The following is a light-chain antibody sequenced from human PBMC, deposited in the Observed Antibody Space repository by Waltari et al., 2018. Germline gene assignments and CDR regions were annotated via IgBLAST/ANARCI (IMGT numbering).Light chain of an antibody. CDR3: VLYMGGGVL. Sequence: QTVVTQEPSFSVSPGGTVPHTCGLSSGSVSTNYYPSWYQPTPGQAPRPLIYSTNTRSSGVPDRFSGSILGNKAVLTITGAQAHDEADYHCVLYMGGGVLFGGGTKLTVL. CDR1: SGSVSTNYY. CDR2: STN. J-gene: IGLJ3*02. V-gene: IGLV8-61*01.